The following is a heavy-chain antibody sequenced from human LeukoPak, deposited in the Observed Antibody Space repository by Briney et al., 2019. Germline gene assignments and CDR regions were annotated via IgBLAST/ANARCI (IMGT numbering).Heavy chain of an antibody. J-gene: IGHJ4*02. Sequence: SGTLSLTCSVSGDSIITTNWWTWVRQPPGKGLEWIGEVYHSGSTNYNPSLKSRVTISVDKSKNQFSLKLSSVTAADTAVYYCARAAPPETDYYMDVWGQGTLVTVSS. D-gene: IGHD3/OR15-3a*01. CDR3: ARAAPPETDYYMDV. V-gene: IGHV4-4*02. CDR2: VYHSGST. CDR1: GDSIITTNW.